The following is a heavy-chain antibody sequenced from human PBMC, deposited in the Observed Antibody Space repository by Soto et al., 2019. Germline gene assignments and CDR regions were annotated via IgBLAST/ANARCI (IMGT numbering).Heavy chain of an antibody. CDR2: IIPIFGTA. Sequence: QVQLVQSGAEVKKPGSSVKVSCKASGGTFSSYAISWVRQAPGQGLEWMGGIIPIFGTANYAQKFKGRVTLTADESTSTAYMELSSLRSEDTAVYYCARGRFPAYSGSYLPFDYWGQGTLVTVSS. D-gene: IGHD1-26*01. V-gene: IGHV1-69*01. CDR3: ARGRFPAYSGSYLPFDY. J-gene: IGHJ4*02. CDR1: GGTFSSYA.